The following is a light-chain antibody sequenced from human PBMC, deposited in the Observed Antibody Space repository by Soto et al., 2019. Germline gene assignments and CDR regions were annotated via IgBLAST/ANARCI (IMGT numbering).Light chain of an antibody. CDR3: SSYTSSSLDV. CDR2: DVS. Sequence: QSVLTQPASVSGSPGQSITISCTGTSNDVGGYNYVSWYQQHPGKAPKLMIYDVSNRPSGVSNRFSGSKSGNTASLTISGLQAEDESDYYCSSYTSSSLDVFGTGTKLTVL. J-gene: IGLJ1*01. CDR1: SNDVGGYNY. V-gene: IGLV2-14*03.